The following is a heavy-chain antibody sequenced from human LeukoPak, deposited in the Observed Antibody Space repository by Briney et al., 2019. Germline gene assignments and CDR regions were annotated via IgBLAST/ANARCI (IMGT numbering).Heavy chain of an antibody. CDR3: ARYCSGGSCYSAPRYAFDI. V-gene: IGHV4-34*01. CDR2: INHSGGT. CDR1: GGSFSGYY. J-gene: IGHJ3*02. Sequence: SETLSLTCAVYGGSFSGYYWSWIRQPPGKGLEWIGEINHSGGTNYNPSLKSRVTISVDTSKNQFSLKLSSVTAADTAVYYCARYCSGGSCYSAPRYAFDIWGQGTMVTVSS. D-gene: IGHD2-15*01.